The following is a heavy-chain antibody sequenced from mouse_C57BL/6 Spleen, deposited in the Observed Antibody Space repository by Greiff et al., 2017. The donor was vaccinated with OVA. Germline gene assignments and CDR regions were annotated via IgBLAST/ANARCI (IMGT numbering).Heavy chain of an antibody. CDR2: IYPGSGNT. J-gene: IGHJ2*01. D-gene: IGHD2-4*01. Sequence: QVHVKQSGAELVRPGASVKLSCKASGYTFTDYYINWVKQRPGQGLEWIARIYPGSGNTYYHEKFKGKATLTAEKSSSTAYMQLSSLTSEDSAVYFCARYDYDAGFDYWGQGTTLTVSS. V-gene: IGHV1-76*01. CDR3: ARYDYDAGFDY. CDR1: GYTFTDYY.